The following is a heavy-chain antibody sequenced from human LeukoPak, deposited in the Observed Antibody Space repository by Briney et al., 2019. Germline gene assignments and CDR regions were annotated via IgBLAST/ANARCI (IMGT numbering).Heavy chain of an antibody. D-gene: IGHD2-2*01. V-gene: IGHV1-18*01. CDR2: ISAYNGNT. J-gene: IGHJ5*02. Sequence: ASVKVSCKASGYTFTSYVISWVRQAPGQGLEWMGWISAYNGNTNYAQKLQGRVTMTTDTSTSTAYMELRSLRSDDTAVYYCARDQVVVVPAAMNWFDPWGQGTLVTVSS. CDR3: ARDQVVVVPAAMNWFDP. CDR1: GYTFTSYV.